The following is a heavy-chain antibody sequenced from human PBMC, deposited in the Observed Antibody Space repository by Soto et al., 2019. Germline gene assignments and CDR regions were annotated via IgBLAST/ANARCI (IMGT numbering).Heavy chain of an antibody. D-gene: IGHD3-16*01. CDR1: GFSFTNYE. CDR3: ARESFSASPNVFDD. CDR2: IGLSGDTI. V-gene: IGHV3-48*03. Sequence: PGGSLRLSCAVSGFSFTNYEMNWVRQAPGKGLEWIAYIGLSGDTIYYADSVKGRFTISRDHAKNSLELQMNSLRADDTALYYCARESFSASPNVFDDWGRGTQVTAAS. J-gene: IGHJ4*02.